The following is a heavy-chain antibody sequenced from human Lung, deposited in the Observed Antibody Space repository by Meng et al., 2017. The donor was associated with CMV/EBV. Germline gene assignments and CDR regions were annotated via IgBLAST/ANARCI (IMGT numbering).Heavy chain of an antibody. CDR3: ARDSYYYGSGDY. J-gene: IGHJ4*02. Sequence: SCAASGFTFSSYSMNWVRQAPGKGLEWVSSISNSGAYIYYADSVKGRFSISRDNAKNSLYLQMNSLRAEDTALYYCARDSYYYGSGDYWGQGTLVTVSS. CDR2: ISNSGAYI. CDR1: GFTFSSYS. V-gene: IGHV3-21*04. D-gene: IGHD3-10*01.